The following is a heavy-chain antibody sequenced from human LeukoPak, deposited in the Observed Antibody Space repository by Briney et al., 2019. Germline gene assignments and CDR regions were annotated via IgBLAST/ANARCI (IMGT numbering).Heavy chain of an antibody. CDR2: ISYDGSNK. V-gene: IGHV3-30*18. Sequence: GRSLRLSCAASGFTFSSYGMHWVRHAPGKGLEWVAVISYDGSNKYYADSVKGRFTISRDNSKNTLYLQMNSLRAEDTAVYYCAKDANYRDSSGYYFDYWGQGTLVTVSS. CDR1: GFTFSSYG. J-gene: IGHJ4*02. CDR3: AKDANYRDSSGYYFDY. D-gene: IGHD3-22*01.